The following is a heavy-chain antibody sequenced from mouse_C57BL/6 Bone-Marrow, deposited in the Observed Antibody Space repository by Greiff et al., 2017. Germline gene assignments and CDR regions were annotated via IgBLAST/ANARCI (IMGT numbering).Heavy chain of an antibody. V-gene: IGHV1-61*01. CDR3: GCGSDY. CDR1: GYTFTSYW. J-gene: IGHJ2*01. CDR2: IYPADSET. Sequence: VQLQQPGAELVRPGSSVKLSCKASGYTFTSYWMDWVKQRPGQGLEWIGNIYPADSETHYNQKFKDKATLTVDKSSSTAYMQLSSLASEDSAVYYCGCGSDYWGQGTTLTVSA.